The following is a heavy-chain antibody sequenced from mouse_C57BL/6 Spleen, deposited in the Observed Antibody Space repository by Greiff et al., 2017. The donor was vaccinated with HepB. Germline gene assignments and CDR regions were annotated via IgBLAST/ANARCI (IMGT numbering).Heavy chain of an antibody. J-gene: IGHJ2*01. CDR1: GYAFSSSW. D-gene: IGHD2-3*01. V-gene: IGHV1-82*01. CDR2: IYPGDGDT. CDR3: ARENGYYVFDY. Sequence: QVQLKQSGPELVKPGASVKISCKASGYAFSSSWMNWVKQRPGKGLEWIGRIYPGDGDTNYNGKFKGKATLTADKSSSTAYMQLSSLTSEDSAVYFCARENGYYVFDYWGQGTTLTVSS.